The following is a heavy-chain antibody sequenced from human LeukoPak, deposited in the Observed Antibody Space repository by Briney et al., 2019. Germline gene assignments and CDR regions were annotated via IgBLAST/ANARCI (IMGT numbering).Heavy chain of an antibody. D-gene: IGHD3-10*01. J-gene: IGHJ4*02. Sequence: GGSLRLSCAASGFTFSSYAMHWVRQAPGKGLEWVAVISYDGSNKYYADSVKGRFTISRDNSKNTLYLQMNSLRAEDTAVYYCALWFGELLYPLWSTFDYWGQGTLVTVSS. V-gene: IGHV3-30-3*01. CDR1: GFTFSSYA. CDR2: ISYDGSNK. CDR3: ALWFGELLYPLWSTFDY.